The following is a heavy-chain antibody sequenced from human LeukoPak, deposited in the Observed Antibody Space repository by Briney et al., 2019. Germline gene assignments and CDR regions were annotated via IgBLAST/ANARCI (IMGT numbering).Heavy chain of an antibody. J-gene: IGHJ4*02. D-gene: IGHD3-16*01. CDR1: GFTFSSYW. Sequence: PGGSLRLSCAASGFTFSSYWMNWVRHAPGKGLEWVANIKHDGSEKFYVDSVKGRFTISRDNAKNSLYLQMNSLRGEDTAVYYCARDWGLEYWGLGTLVTVSS. V-gene: IGHV3-7*01. CDR3: ARDWGLEY. CDR2: IKHDGSEK.